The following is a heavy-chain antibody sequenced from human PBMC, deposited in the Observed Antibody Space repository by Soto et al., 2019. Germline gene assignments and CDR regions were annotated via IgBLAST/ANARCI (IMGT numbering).Heavy chain of an antibody. CDR1: GLIIRSRW. CDR3: ATVYFYDSSADYYFDY. Sequence: PGGSVRLSCXASGLIIRSRWMHWVRQAPGKGLVWVSQINGDGSTRTYVDSVKDRFTISTDESKTIAYLQMNSLKAADTAVYFCATVYFYDSSADYYFDYWGQGTLVTVSS. D-gene: IGHD3-22*01. CDR2: INGDGSTR. J-gene: IGHJ4*02. V-gene: IGHV3-74*01.